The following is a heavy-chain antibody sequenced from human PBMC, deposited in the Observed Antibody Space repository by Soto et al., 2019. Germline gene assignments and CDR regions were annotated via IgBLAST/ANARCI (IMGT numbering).Heavy chain of an antibody. CDR2: INAGNGNT. Sequence: APVKLSSKAPGYTFTSYALHSLHQAPGQRFEWMGWINAGNGNTKYSQKFQGRVTITRDTSASTAYMELSSLRSEDTAVYYCASANVDTANPYYYGMDVWGQGTTVTVSS. CDR1: GYTFTSYA. CDR3: ASANVDTANPYYYGMDV. J-gene: IGHJ6*02. D-gene: IGHD5-18*01. V-gene: IGHV1-3*01.